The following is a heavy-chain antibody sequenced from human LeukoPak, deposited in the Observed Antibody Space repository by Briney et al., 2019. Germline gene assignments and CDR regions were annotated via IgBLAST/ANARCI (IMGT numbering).Heavy chain of an antibody. V-gene: IGHV3-53*01. CDR1: GFTFSSYE. CDR2: INSAGNA. J-gene: IGHJ2*01. CDR3: ARSQGGTMSLRHFDL. D-gene: IGHD3-22*01. Sequence: PGGSLRLSCAASGFTFSSYEMNWVRQAPGKGLEWVSVINSAGNAYYAASVKGRFTISRDNSKNMLYLQMNSLRADDTAVYYCARSQGGTMSLRHFDLWGRGTLVTVSS.